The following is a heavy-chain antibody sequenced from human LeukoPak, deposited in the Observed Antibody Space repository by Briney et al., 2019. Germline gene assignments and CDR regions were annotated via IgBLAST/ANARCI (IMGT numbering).Heavy chain of an antibody. Sequence: ASVKVSCKASGYTFTSYGISWVRQAPGQGLEWMGWISAYNGNTNYAQKLQGRVTMTTDTSTSTAYVELRSLRSDDTAVYYCARMIAAALPIDYWGQGTLVTVSS. V-gene: IGHV1-18*04. CDR3: ARMIAAALPIDY. J-gene: IGHJ4*02. CDR2: ISAYNGNT. D-gene: IGHD6-13*01. CDR1: GYTFTSYG.